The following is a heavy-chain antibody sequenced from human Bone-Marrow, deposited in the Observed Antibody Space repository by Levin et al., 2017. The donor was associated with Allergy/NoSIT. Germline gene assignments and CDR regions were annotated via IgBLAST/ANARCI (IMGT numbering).Heavy chain of an antibody. V-gene: IGHV1-8*01. CDR3: ARVLRGGEDTRSTSWPHCGMDV. CDR1: GYTFTSYD. CDR2: MNPNSGNT. J-gene: IGHJ6*02. Sequence: ASVKVSCKASGYTFTSYDINWVRQATGQGLEWMGWMNPNSGNTGYAQKFQGRVTMTRNTSISTAYMELSSLRSEDTAVYYCARVLRGGEDTRSTSWPHCGMDVWGQGTTVTVSS. D-gene: IGHD2-2*01.